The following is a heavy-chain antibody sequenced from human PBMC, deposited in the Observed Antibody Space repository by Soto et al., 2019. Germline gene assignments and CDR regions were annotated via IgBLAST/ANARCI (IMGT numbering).Heavy chain of an antibody. Sequence: GGSLRLSCAASGFTFSIYAMHWVRQSPGKGLEWVAVISYDGSNKYYADSVKGRFTISRDNSKNTLYLQMNSLRAEDTAVYYCARVATRLGDSSGYYRWDSDYGMHIWGQG. V-gene: IGHV3-30-3*01. J-gene: IGHJ6*02. CDR3: ARVATRLGDSSGYYRWDSDYGMHI. CDR1: GFTFSIYA. D-gene: IGHD3-22*01. CDR2: ISYDGSNK.